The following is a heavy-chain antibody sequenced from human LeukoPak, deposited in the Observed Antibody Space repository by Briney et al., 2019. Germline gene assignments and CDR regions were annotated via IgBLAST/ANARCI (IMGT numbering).Heavy chain of an antibody. D-gene: IGHD3-3*01. CDR1: GFTFSSYS. Sequence: PGGSLRLYCAASGFTFSSYSMNWLRQAPGKGLEWVSYISSSSSTIYYADSVKGRFTISRDNAKNSLYLQMNSLRAEDTAVYYCARDGCFEFYYDFWSGYYDYWAQGTLVTVSS. V-gene: IGHV3-48*01. CDR3: ARDGCFEFYYDFWSGYYDY. CDR2: ISSSSSTI. J-gene: IGHJ4*02.